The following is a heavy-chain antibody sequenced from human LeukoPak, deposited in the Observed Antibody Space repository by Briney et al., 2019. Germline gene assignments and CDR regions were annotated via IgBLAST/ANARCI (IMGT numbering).Heavy chain of an antibody. J-gene: IGHJ4*02. CDR3: ASYDFWSGYYRFDY. Sequence: PSETLSLTCTVSGGSISSSSYYWGWIRQPPGKGLEWIGSIYYSGSTYYNPSLKSRVTISVDTSKNQFSLKLSSVTAADTAVYYCASYDFWSGYYRFDYWGQGTLVTVSS. CDR2: IYYSGST. V-gene: IGHV4-39*07. CDR1: GGSISSSSYY. D-gene: IGHD3-3*01.